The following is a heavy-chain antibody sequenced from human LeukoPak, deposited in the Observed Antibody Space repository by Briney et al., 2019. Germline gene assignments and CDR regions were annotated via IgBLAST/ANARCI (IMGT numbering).Heavy chain of an antibody. D-gene: IGHD3-9*01. Sequence: AGGSLRLSCAASGFTFSTYGMHWVRQAPGKGLEWVAKIKRDGSDTYYGDSVKGRFTVSRDNAKNSLYLQINSLRAEDTAVYYCARDPLTPYDYYMDVWGKGTTVTVS. J-gene: IGHJ6*03. CDR3: ARDPLTPYDYYMDV. CDR1: GFTFSTYG. CDR2: IKRDGSDT. V-gene: IGHV3-7*01.